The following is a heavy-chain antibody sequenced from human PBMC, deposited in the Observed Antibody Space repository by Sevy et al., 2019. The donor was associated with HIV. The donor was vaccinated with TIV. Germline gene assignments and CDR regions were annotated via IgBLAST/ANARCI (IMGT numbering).Heavy chain of an antibody. Sequence: GGSLRLSCAASGFAFYEYSMSWIRQAPGKGLEWLATLSFGCGKINYADSVKGRFTISSDNSKNSFYLQMDNLRVEDTALYYCAREGCSRPHDYWGQGTRVSVSS. J-gene: IGHJ4*02. CDR3: AREGCSRPHDY. CDR1: GFAFYEYS. D-gene: IGHD2-8*01. CDR2: LSFGCGKI. V-gene: IGHV3-23*01.